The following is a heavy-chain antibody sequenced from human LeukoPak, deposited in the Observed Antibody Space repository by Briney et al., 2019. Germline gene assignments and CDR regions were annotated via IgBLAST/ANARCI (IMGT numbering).Heavy chain of an antibody. V-gene: IGHV4-34*01. CDR3: ARVGGSYWDYFDY. J-gene: IGHJ4*02. Sequence: SETLSLTCAVYGGSFSGYYWSWIRQPPGKGLEWIGEINHSGSTNYNPSLKSRVTISVDTSKNQFSLKLSSVTAADTAVYYCARVGGSYWDYFDYWGQGTLVTVSS. CDR2: INHSGST. D-gene: IGHD3-10*01. CDR1: GGSFSGYY.